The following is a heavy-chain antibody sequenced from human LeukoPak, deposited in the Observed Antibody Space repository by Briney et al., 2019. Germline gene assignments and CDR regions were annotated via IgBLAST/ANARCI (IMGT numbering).Heavy chain of an antibody. CDR3: VRRVNTYGGWFDR. V-gene: IGHV4-39*01. D-gene: IGHD5-18*01. Sequence: SETLSLTCSVSGDSISSSNFHWGWIRPSPGKGLEWIGTIDYRGRTFYNPSLNNRVTISADTSRNQLSPKLSSVTATDTAIYYCVRRVNTYGGWFDRWGQGALVTVSS. J-gene: IGHJ5*02. CDR2: IDYRGRT. CDR1: GDSISSSNFH.